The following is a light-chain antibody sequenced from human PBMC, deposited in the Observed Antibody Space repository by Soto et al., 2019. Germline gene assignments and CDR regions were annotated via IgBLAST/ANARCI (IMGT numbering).Light chain of an antibody. CDR2: DVN. J-gene: IGLJ1*01. Sequence: QSVLTQHRSVSGSPGQSVTISCTGTSSDVGGYNYVSWYQQHPGKAPKLVIYDVNRRPSGVPDRFSGSKSGNTASLTISGLQAEDEADYYCCSYAGSYTYVFGTGTKSPS. V-gene: IGLV2-11*01. CDR3: CSYAGSYTYV. CDR1: SSDVGGYNY.